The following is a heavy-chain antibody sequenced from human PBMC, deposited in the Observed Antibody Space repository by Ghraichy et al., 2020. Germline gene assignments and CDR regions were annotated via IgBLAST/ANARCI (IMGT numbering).Heavy chain of an antibody. CDR3: ARGVSRSVRASGEYYYYGMDI. CDR2: INHSGST. CDR1: VGSFSDYY. D-gene: IGHD1-26*01. Sequence: SETLSLTCAVYVGSFSDYYWTWIRQPPGKGLEWVGEINHSGSTNYNPSLQSRVTLSVDTSKNQFSLKLSFVTAADTAVYYCARGVSRSVRASGEYYYYGMDIWGQGTTVTVSS. J-gene: IGHJ6*02. V-gene: IGHV4-34*01.